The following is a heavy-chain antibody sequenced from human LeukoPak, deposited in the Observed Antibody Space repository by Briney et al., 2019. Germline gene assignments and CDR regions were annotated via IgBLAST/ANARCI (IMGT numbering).Heavy chain of an antibody. D-gene: IGHD3-10*01. CDR3: ARAPMVRGIITPYYFDY. CDR2: IYYSGST. Sequence: SETLSLTCTVSGGSISSYYWSWLRQPPGKGLEWIGYIYYSGSTNYNPSLKSRVTISVDASKNQFSLKLSSVTAADTAVYYCARAPMVRGIITPYYFDYWGQGTLVTVSS. CDR1: GGSISSYY. V-gene: IGHV4-59*01. J-gene: IGHJ4*02.